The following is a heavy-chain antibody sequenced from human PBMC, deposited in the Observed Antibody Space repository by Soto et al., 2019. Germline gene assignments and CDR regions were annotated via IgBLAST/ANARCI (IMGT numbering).Heavy chain of an antibody. J-gene: IGHJ6*02. CDR3: ARPHYDFWSGYYFGSDYYYYGMDV. CDR2: IYYSGST. D-gene: IGHD3-3*01. Sequence: SETLSLTCTVSGGSISSSSYYWGWIRQPPGKGLEWIGSIYYSGSTYYNPSLKIRVTISVDTSKNQFSLKLSSVTAADTAVYYCARPHYDFWSGYYFGSDYYYYGMDVWGQGTTVTVSS. V-gene: IGHV4-39*01. CDR1: GGSISSSSYY.